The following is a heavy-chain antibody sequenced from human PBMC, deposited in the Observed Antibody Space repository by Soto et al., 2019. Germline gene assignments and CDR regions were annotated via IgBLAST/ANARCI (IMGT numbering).Heavy chain of an antibody. Sequence: QVQLVESGGGVVQPGRSLRLSCAASGFTFSSYGMHWVRQAPGKGLEWVAVIWYDGSNKYYADSVKGRFTISRDNSKNTLYLQMNSLRAEDTAVYYFARALYCGGDCYFSYYYYGMDVWGQGTTVTVSS. V-gene: IGHV3-33*01. J-gene: IGHJ6*02. CDR2: IWYDGSNK. CDR3: ARALYCGGDCYFSYYYYGMDV. D-gene: IGHD2-21*02. CDR1: GFTFSSYG.